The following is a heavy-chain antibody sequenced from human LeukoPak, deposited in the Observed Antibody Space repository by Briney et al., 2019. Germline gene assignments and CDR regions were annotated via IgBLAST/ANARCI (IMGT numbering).Heavy chain of an antibody. V-gene: IGHV1-2*02. CDR1: GYTFTGYY. CDR2: INPNSGGT. J-gene: IGHJ5*02. CDR3: ARDALRNRHWGAWFDP. D-gene: IGHD7-27*01. Sequence: PGASVKVSCKASGYTFTGYYMHWVRQAPGQGLEWMGWINPNSGGTNYAQKFQGRGTMTRDTSISTAYMELSRLRSDDTAVYYCARDALRNRHWGAWFDPWGQGTLVTVSS.